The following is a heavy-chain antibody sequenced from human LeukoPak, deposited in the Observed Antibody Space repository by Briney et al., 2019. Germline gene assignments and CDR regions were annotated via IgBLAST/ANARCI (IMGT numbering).Heavy chain of an antibody. J-gene: IGHJ4*02. V-gene: IGHV4-59*01. D-gene: IGHD3-3*01. CDR3: AAGDFWSGYGDV. CDR2: IYYSGST. CDR1: GGSISSYY. Sequence: SETLSLTCTVSGGSISSYYWSWIRQPPGKGLEWIGYIYYSGSTNYNPSLKSRVTISVDTSKNQFSLKLSSVTAADTAVYYCAAGDFWSGYGDVWGQGTLVTVSS.